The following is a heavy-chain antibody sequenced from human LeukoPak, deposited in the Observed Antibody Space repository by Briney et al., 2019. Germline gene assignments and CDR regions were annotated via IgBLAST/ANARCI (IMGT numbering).Heavy chain of an antibody. V-gene: IGHV3-48*03. Sequence: PGGSLRLSCAASGFTFSSYEMNWVRQAPGKGLEWVSYSSSSGSTIYYADSVKGRFTISRDNTKNSLYLQMNSLRAEDTAVYYCARQWTIPINWFDPWGQGTLVTVSS. J-gene: IGHJ5*02. CDR1: GFTFSSYE. CDR2: SSSSGSTI. CDR3: ARQWTIPINWFDP. D-gene: IGHD6-19*01.